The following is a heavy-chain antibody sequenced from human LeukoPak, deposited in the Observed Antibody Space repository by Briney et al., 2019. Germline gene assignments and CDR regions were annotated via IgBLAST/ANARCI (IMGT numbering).Heavy chain of an antibody. CDR3: ARSPRSSWSRNTQIYYYYYYYMDV. CDR2: IYTSGST. V-gene: IGHV4-4*07. Sequence: SETLSLTCTVSGGSISSYYWSWIRQPAGKGLEWIGLIYTSGSTTYNPSLKSRVTMSVDTSKNQFSLKLSSVTAADTAVYYCARSPRSSWSRNTQIYYYYYYYMDVWGKGTTVTVSS. D-gene: IGHD6-13*01. J-gene: IGHJ6*03. CDR1: GGSISSYY.